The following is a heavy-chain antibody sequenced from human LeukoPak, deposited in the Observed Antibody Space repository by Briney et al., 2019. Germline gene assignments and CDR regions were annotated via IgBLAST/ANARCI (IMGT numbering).Heavy chain of an antibody. CDR2: IYYSGST. V-gene: IGHV4-59*01. D-gene: IGHD2-15*01. J-gene: IGHJ4*02. Sequence: PSGTPSPPRTVSGGSLSSYYWGWVRQAPGKGLEWIGYIYYSGSTNYNPSLRSRVAISVDTSNTQFSLRLSSVTAADAAVYYCARDSVYGGSFDYWGQGTLVTVSS. CDR3: ARDSVYGGSFDY. CDR1: GGSLSSYY.